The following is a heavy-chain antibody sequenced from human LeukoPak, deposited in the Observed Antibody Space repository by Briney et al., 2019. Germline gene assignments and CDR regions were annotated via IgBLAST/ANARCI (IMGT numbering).Heavy chain of an antibody. CDR1: GFAFNKYG. Sequence: PVRSLRLSCAASGFAFNKYGMHWVRQAPGKGLEWVAVIWHDGRNKYYADSVKGRFTVSRDNSRNTLYLELNSLRDEDTAVYYCARDRGSDDPIDYWGQGTLVTVSS. CDR2: IWHDGRNK. D-gene: IGHD2-15*01. CDR3: ARDRGSDDPIDY. J-gene: IGHJ4*02. V-gene: IGHV3-33*01.